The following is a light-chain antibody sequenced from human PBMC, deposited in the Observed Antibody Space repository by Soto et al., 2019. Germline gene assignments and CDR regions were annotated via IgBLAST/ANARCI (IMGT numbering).Light chain of an antibody. CDR3: QHYYSFPYT. Sequence: AIRMTQSPSSLSASTGDSVTITCRASQDLSGALAWFQQKPGKAPKLLIYAASTLQGGVPSRFSGSTSGTDFTLTVSSLQSEDFATYYCQHYYSFPYTFGQGTKLDIK. V-gene: IGKV1-8*01. CDR2: AAS. J-gene: IGKJ2*01. CDR1: QDLSGA.